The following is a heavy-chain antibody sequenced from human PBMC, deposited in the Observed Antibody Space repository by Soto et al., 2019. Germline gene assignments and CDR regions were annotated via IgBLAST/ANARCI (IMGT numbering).Heavy chain of an antibody. CDR3: ARGLPYYYDSSGCYLYYYYGMDV. CDR2: ISSSGSTI. CDR1: GFTFSDYY. J-gene: IGHJ6*02. D-gene: IGHD3-22*01. Sequence: GGSLRLSCAASGFTFSDYYMSWIRQAPGKGLEWVSYISSSGSTIYYADSVKGRFTISRDNAKNSLYLQMNSLRAEDTAVYYCARGLPYYYDSSGCYLYYYYGMDVWGQGTTVTVSS. V-gene: IGHV3-11*01.